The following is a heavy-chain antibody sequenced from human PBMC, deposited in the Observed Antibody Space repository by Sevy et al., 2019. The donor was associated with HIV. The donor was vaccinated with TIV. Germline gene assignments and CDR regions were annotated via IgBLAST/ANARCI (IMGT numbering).Heavy chain of an antibody. D-gene: IGHD3-22*01. Sequence: GGSLRLSCAASGFTFSIYGMHWVRQAPGKGLEWVAVIWNDENNKYYADFVKGRFNISRDNSKNTLYLQMNSLRVEDTAVYYCGSLPNNYYDISGSSGDNGFDIWGQGTMVTVSS. V-gene: IGHV3-33*01. CDR1: GFTFSIYG. J-gene: IGHJ3*02. CDR2: IWNDENNK. CDR3: GSLPNNYYDISGSSGDNGFDI.